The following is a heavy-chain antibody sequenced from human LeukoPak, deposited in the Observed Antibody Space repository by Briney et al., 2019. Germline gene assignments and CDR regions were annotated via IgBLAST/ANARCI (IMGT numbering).Heavy chain of an antibody. CDR2: IKSKTDGGTT. CDR3: TTDFTMVRGRMGY. Sequence: KPGGSLRLSCAASGFTFSNAWMSWVRQAPGKGLEWVGRIKSKTDGGTTDYAAHVKGRFTISRDDSKNTLYLQMNSLKTEDTAVFYCTTDFTMVRGRMGYWGQGTLVTVSS. V-gene: IGHV3-15*01. D-gene: IGHD3-10*01. CDR1: GFTFSNAW. J-gene: IGHJ4*02.